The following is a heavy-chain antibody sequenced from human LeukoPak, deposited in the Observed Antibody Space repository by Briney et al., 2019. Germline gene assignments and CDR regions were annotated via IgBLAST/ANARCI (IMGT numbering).Heavy chain of an antibody. D-gene: IGHD2-8*02. CDR1: GFTFSNFW. CDR2: INQHGTDN. J-gene: IGHJ4*02. V-gene: IGHV3-7*01. CDR3: ARVLNTGGYAYPGSLDF. Sequence: GGSLRLSCAASGFTFSNFWMTWVRQAPGKGLESVADINQHGTDNFYLDSVRGRFTISRDNAKNSLYLQMNSLRADDTAIYYCARVLNTGGYAYPGSLDFWGQGILVTVSS.